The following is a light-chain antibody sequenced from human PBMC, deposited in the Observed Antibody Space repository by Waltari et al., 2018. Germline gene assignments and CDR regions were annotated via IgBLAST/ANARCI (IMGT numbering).Light chain of an antibody. CDR3: QQYNSYSLLT. Sequence: DIQMTQSPSTLSASVGDRFTITCRASQSISNWLAWYQQKPGKATKLLIYKASTLESGFPSRISGSGSGTEFTLTISSLQPDDFATYYCQQYNSYSLLTFGGGTKVEIK. V-gene: IGKV1-5*03. CDR1: QSISNW. CDR2: KAS. J-gene: IGKJ4*01.